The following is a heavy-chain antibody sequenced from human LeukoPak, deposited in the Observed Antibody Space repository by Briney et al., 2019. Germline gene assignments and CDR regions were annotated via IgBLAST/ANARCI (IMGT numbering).Heavy chain of an antibody. Sequence: SETLSLTCTVSGGSISSYYWSWIRQPPGKGLEWIGYIYYSGSTNYNPSLKSRVTISVDTSKNQFSLKLSSVTAADTAVYYCARGYYYGSGSYLLGYWGQGTLVTVSS. J-gene: IGHJ4*02. D-gene: IGHD3-10*01. CDR1: GGSISSYY. CDR2: IYYSGST. V-gene: IGHV4-59*01. CDR3: ARGYYYGSGSYLLGY.